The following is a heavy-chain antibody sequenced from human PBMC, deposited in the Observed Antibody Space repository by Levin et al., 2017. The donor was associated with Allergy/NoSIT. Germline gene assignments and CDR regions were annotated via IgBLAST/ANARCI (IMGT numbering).Heavy chain of an antibody. CDR1: GERGNGEE. Sequence: SCKDEGERGNGEERKGGREEKGLFLDWFFFLPPPLFFPPSSPTFQGRVTMTRDTSISTAYMELSRLRSDDTAVYYCARDWEIGGPNWLFDYWGQGTLVTVSS. CDR3: ARDWEIGGPNWLFDY. V-gene: IGHV1-2*07. CDR2: LPPPLFFP. J-gene: IGHJ4*02. D-gene: IGHD3-9*01.